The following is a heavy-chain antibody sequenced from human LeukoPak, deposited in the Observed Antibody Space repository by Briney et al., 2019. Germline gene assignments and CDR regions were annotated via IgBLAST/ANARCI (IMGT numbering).Heavy chain of an antibody. Sequence: SETLSLTCTGSGGSISSYYWSWIRQPPGKGLEWVGYIYYSGSTNYNPSLKSRVTISVDTSKNQFSLKLSSVTAADTAVYYCARDSVTIFAFDPWGQGTLVTVSS. V-gene: IGHV4-59*01. CDR1: GGSISSYY. CDR3: ARDSVTIFAFDP. CDR2: IYYSGST. D-gene: IGHD3-3*01. J-gene: IGHJ5*02.